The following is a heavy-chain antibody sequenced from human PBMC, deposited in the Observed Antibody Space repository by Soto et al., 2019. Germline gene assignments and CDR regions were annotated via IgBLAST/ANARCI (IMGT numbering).Heavy chain of an antibody. V-gene: IGHV3-53*02. J-gene: IGHJ3*02. D-gene: IGHD3-10*01. Sequence: EVQLVETGGGLIQPGGSLRLSCAASGLTVSSNYMNWVRQAPGKGLEWVSVLYSGGSTPYAGSVKGRFIISRDNSKNTLYPQMNSLRAEDTAVYYCARDRPGDEGDAFEIWGHGTMVTVSS. CDR1: GLTVSSNY. CDR2: LYSGGST. CDR3: ARDRPGDEGDAFEI.